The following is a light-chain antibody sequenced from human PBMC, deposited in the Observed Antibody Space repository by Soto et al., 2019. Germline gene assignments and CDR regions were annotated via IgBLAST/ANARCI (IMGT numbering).Light chain of an antibody. CDR3: QQYGTSPWT. CDR1: QSISSNY. V-gene: IGKV3-20*01. Sequence: EIVLTQSPGTLSLSPGERATLSCRASQSISSNYLAWYQQKPGQAPRLLIYGAFSRAVGIPDNFSGSGSGTDFTLTICRLEPEDVAVYYCQQYGTSPWTFGQGTKVEIK. J-gene: IGKJ1*01. CDR2: GAF.